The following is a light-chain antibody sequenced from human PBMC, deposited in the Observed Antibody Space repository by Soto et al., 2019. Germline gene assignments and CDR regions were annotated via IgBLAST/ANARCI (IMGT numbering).Light chain of an antibody. CDR2: GAF. Sequence: EIVLTQSPGTLSLSPGERATLSCRASYTISNNYVAWYQQKPGQAPRLLIFGAFRRATGIPDRFSGGGSGTQFTLTVSRLEPEDFAVYFCQQYGDSPQTFGQGTKVEV. J-gene: IGKJ1*01. CDR3: QQYGDSPQT. V-gene: IGKV3-20*01. CDR1: YTISNNY.